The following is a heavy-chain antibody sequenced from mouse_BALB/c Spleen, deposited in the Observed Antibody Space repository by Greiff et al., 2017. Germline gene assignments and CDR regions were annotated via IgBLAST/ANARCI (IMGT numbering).Heavy chain of an antibody. CDR1: GFTFSDYY. D-gene: IGHD2-14*01. CDR2: ISDGGSYT. CDR3: ARDRGYDEAMDY. J-gene: IGHJ4*01. Sequence: EVKVVESGGGLVKPGGSLKLSCAASGFTFSDYYMYWVRQTPEKRLEWVATISDGGSYTYYPDSVKGRFTISRDNAKNNLYLQMSSLKSEDTAMYYCARDRGYDEAMDYWGQGTSVTVSS. V-gene: IGHV5-4*02.